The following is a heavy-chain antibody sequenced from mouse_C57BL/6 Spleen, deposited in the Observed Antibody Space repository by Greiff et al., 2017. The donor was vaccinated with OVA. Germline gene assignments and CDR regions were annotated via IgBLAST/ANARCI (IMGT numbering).Heavy chain of an antibody. D-gene: IGHD2-3*01. Sequence: VQLQQSGPGLVQPSQSLSITCTVSGFSLTSYGVHWVRQSPGKGLEWLGVIWSGGSTDYNAAFISRLSISKDNSKSQVFFKMNSLQADDTAIYYCARIYDGYAWYFDVWGTGTTVTVSS. CDR3: ARIYDGYAWYFDV. V-gene: IGHV2-2*01. CDR1: GFSLTSYG. CDR2: IWSGGST. J-gene: IGHJ1*03.